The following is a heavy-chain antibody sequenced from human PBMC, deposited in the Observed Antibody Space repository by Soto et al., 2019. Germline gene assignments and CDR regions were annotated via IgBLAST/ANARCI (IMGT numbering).Heavy chain of an antibody. D-gene: IGHD2-15*01. Sequence: QVQLVQSGAEVKKPGSSVKVSCKASGGTFSSYTISWVRQAPGQGLEWMGRIIPILGIANYAQKFQGRVTITADKSTSTAYMELSSLRSEDTAVYYCATTLLGYCSGGSCYVPVYYYYYMDVWGKGTTVTVSS. V-gene: IGHV1-69*02. J-gene: IGHJ6*03. CDR3: ATTLLGYCSGGSCYVPVYYYYYMDV. CDR2: IIPILGIA. CDR1: GGTFSSYT.